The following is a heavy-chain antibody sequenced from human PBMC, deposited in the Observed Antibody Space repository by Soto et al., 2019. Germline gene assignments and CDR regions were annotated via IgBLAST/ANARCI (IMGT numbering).Heavy chain of an antibody. Sequence: QVQLVESGGGVVQPGRSLRLSCAASGFTFSSYAMHWVRQAPGKGLEWVAVISYDGSNKYYADSVKGRFTISRDNSKNTMYLQMNSLRAEDTAVYYCARGLLRHCSGGSCYSGYYYYGMDVWGQGTTVTVSS. CDR2: ISYDGSNK. D-gene: IGHD2-15*01. CDR3: ARGLLRHCSGGSCYSGYYYYGMDV. V-gene: IGHV3-30-3*01. CDR1: GFTFSSYA. J-gene: IGHJ6*02.